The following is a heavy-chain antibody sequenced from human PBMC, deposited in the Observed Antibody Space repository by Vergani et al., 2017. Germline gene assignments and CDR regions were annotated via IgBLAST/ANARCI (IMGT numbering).Heavy chain of an antibody. CDR2: IHTSGST. Sequence: QVQLQESGPGLVKPSQTLSLTCTVSGGSINSHNYYWSWIRQPAGKGLEWIGRIHTSGSTNYNPSLKSRVTMSKDTSKNQFSLDLTSVTAADTAVYFCARGGCLGGSCYKPLFDYWGQGILVTVSS. CDR3: ARGGCLGGSCYKPLFDY. J-gene: IGHJ4*02. D-gene: IGHD2-15*01. CDR1: GGSINSHNYY. V-gene: IGHV4-61*02.